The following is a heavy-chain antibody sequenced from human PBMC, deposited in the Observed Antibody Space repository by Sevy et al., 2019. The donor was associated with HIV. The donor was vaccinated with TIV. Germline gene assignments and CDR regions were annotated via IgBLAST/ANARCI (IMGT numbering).Heavy chain of an antibody. D-gene: IGHD3-22*01. CDR1: GFIFADSA. Sequence: GESLKISCTASGFIFADSAMSWSRQAPGKGLEWLGFINSKTFGGTTDYAASVKGRFTISRDDSKSIAYLQMNSLKTEYTAVYYCGRDPGGHNYYSSVGWFDPWGQGTLVTVSS. J-gene: IGHJ5*02. V-gene: IGHV3-49*03. CDR3: GRDPGGHNYYSSVGWFDP. CDR2: INSKTFGGTT.